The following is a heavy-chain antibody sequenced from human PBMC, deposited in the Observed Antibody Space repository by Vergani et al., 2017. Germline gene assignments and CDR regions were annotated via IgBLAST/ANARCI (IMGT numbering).Heavy chain of an antibody. CDR3: ASRSGYSDY. Sequence: VQLVESGGGVVQPGRSLRLSCAASGFTFSSYSMNWVRQAPGKGLEWVSYISSSSSTIYYADSVKGRFTISRDNAKNSLYLQMNSLRAEDTAVYYCASRSGYSDYWGQGTLVTVSS. CDR2: ISSSSSTI. CDR1: GFTFSSYS. V-gene: IGHV3-48*01. D-gene: IGHD3-22*01. J-gene: IGHJ4*02.